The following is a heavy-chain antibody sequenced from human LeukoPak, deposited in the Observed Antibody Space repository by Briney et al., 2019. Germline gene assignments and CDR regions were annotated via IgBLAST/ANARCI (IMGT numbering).Heavy chain of an antibody. D-gene: IGHD3-3*01. V-gene: IGHV4-34*01. J-gene: IGHJ4*02. CDR2: INHSGST. CDR1: GGSFSGYY. CDR3: ARVGSFWSGYCDY. Sequence: SETLSLTCAVYGGSFSGYYWSWIRQPPGKGLEWTGEINHSGSTNYNPSLKSRVTISVDTSKNQFSLKLSSVTAADTAVYYCARVGSFWSGYCDYWGQGTLVTVSS.